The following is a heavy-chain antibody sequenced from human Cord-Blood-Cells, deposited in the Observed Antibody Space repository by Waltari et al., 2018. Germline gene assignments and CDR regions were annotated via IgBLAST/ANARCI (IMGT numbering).Heavy chain of an antibody. V-gene: IGHV4-34*01. D-gene: IGHD2-2*01. CDR1: GRSFSGYY. J-gene: IGHJ4*02. Sequence: QVQLQQWGAGLLKPSATLSLTCAVYGRSFSGYYWSWIRQPPGKGLEWIGEINHSGSTNYNPSLKSRVTISVDTSKNQFSLKLSSVTAADTAVYYCARGEGYCSSTSCYYFDYWGQGTLVTVSS. CDR2: INHSGST. CDR3: ARGEGYCSSTSCYYFDY.